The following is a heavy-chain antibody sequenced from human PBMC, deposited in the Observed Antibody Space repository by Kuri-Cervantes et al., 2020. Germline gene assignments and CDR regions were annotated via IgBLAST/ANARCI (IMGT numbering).Heavy chain of an antibody. Sequence: GESLKISCAASGFTFSSYSMNWVRQAPGKGLEWVSSISSSSSYIYYADSVKGRFTISRDNSKNTLYLQMNSLRAEDTAVYYCAKALVRVRGVIITAYDYWGQGTLVTVSS. J-gene: IGHJ4*02. CDR3: AKALVRVRGVIITAYDY. D-gene: IGHD3-10*01. CDR2: ISSSSSYI. V-gene: IGHV3-21*04. CDR1: GFTFSSYS.